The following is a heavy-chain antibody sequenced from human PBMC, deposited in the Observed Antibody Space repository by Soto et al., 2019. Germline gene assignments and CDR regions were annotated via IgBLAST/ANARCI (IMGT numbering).Heavy chain of an antibody. Sequence: EVQLVESGGGLVQPGRSLRLSCAASGFTFDDYAMHWVRQAPGKGLEWVSGISWNSGSIGYADSVKGRFTISRDNAKNSLYLQMNSLRAEDTAVYYCTCAEYFQHWGQGTLVTVSS. CDR2: ISWNSGSI. CDR3: TCAEYFQH. J-gene: IGHJ1*01. CDR1: GFTFDDYA. V-gene: IGHV3-9*01.